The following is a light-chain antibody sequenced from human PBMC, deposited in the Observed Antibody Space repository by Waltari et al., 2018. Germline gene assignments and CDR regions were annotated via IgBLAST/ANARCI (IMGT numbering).Light chain of an antibody. J-gene: IGLJ3*02. CDR2: RNN. Sequence: QAGLTQPPSVSRGLRQTATRTCTGNSNNVGNLGAAWLQQHQGHPPKLLSYRNNTRPSGISERLSASRSGNTASLTITGLQPEDEADYYCSAWDGSLSAWVFGGGTKLTVL. V-gene: IGLV10-54*01. CDR1: SNNVGNLG. CDR3: SAWDGSLSAWV.